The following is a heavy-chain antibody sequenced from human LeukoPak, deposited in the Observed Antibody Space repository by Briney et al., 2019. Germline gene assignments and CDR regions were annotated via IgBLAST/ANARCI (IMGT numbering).Heavy chain of an antibody. J-gene: IGHJ5*02. CDR1: GGSISSYY. Sequence: SETLSLTCTVSGGSISSYYWSWIRQPPGKGLEWIGYIYHSGNTNYHPSLKSRVAISVDTSKNQFSLKLSSVTAADTAVYYCASTLYHSDSRGYWVRWLDPWGQGTLVTVSS. CDR3: ASTLYHSDSRGYWVRWLDP. D-gene: IGHD3-22*01. V-gene: IGHV4-59*01. CDR2: IYHSGNT.